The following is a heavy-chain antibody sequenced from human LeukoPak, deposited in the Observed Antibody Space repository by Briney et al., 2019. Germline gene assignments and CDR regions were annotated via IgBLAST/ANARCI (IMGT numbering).Heavy chain of an antibody. V-gene: IGHV4-31*11. CDR1: GGSISSGGSY. Sequence: SETPSLTCAVSGGSISSGGSYWSWIRQHPGKGLEWIGYIYYSGSTYYNPSLKSRVTISVDTSKNQFSLKLSSVTAADTAVYYCARAAVEMATIKFDYWGQGTLVTVSS. D-gene: IGHD5-24*01. CDR3: ARAAVEMATIKFDY. CDR2: IYYSGST. J-gene: IGHJ4*02.